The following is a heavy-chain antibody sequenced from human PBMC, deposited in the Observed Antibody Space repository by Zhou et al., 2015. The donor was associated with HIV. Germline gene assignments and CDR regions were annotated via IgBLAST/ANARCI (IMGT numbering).Heavy chain of an antibody. CDR2: IIPVFGTT. V-gene: IGHV1-69*01. CDR3: AIKTAGSPYDYGDYVSPGWFDP. CDR1: GDAFSSYS. Sequence: QVLLMQSGAEVKKPGSSVTVSCKASGDAFSSYSINWVRQAPGQGLEWMGGIIPVFGTTDHAQHFQDRVALTADESTSTAYMELSSLRPEDTAVYYCAIKTAGSPYDYGDYVSPGWFDPWGQGTLVTVSS. J-gene: IGHJ5*02. D-gene: IGHD4-17*01.